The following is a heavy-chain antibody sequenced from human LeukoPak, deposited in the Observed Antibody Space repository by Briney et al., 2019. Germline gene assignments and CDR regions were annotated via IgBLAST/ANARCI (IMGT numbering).Heavy chain of an antibody. CDR1: DDSISSDRYY. J-gene: IGHJ4*02. CDR2: IDVSGIN. D-gene: IGHD6-19*01. V-gene: IGHV4-61*02. CDR3: ARVSPGSGWFLDY. Sequence: SGTLSLTCTVSDDSISSDRYYWSCIRPPAGRGLESYVRIDVSGINNYNPSLRRRATTTLNTTNKQFSLTLTSVTAADTAVYSCARVSPGSGWFLDYWGQGTLVTVSS.